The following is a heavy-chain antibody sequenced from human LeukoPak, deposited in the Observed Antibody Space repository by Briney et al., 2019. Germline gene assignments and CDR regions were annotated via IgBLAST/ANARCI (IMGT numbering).Heavy chain of an antibody. CDR2: ISSSSSYI. V-gene: IGHV3-21*01. CDR1: GFTFSSYS. CDR3: AKDSFEYSSGWYPGAPPDY. Sequence: PGGSLRLSCAASGFTFSSYSMNWVRQAPGKGLEWVSSISSSSSYIYYADSVKGRFTISRDNAKNSLYLQMNSLRAEDTAVYYCAKDSFEYSSGWYPGAPPDYWGQGTLVTVSS. J-gene: IGHJ4*02. D-gene: IGHD6-19*01.